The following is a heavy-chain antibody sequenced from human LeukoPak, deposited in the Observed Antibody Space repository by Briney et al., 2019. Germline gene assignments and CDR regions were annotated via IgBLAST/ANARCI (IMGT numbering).Heavy chain of an antibody. Sequence: GSSVKVSCKASGGTFSSYAISWVRQAPGRGLEWMGRIIPILGIANYAQKFQGRVTITADKSTSTAYMELSSLRSEDTAVYYCAREVEHSMTPYYYYGMDVWGQGTTVTVSS. V-gene: IGHV1-69*04. J-gene: IGHJ6*02. CDR1: GGTFSSYA. CDR2: IIPILGIA. D-gene: IGHD2/OR15-2a*01. CDR3: AREVEHSMTPYYYYGMDV.